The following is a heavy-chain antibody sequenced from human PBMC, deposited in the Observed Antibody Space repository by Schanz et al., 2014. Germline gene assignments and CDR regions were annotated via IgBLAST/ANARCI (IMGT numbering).Heavy chain of an antibody. V-gene: IGHV3-23*01. Sequence: EVQLLESGGGLIQPGGSLRLSCAASGFTFSSYAMTWVRQAPGMGLEWVARINSVGSNTDYADSVTGRFTISRDNAKNTLYLQMNTLRAEDTAVYFCAKGRFGELSAFDIWGQGTMVTVSS. D-gene: IGHD3-10*01. J-gene: IGHJ3*02. CDR3: AKGRFGELSAFDI. CDR1: GFTFSSYA. CDR2: INSVGSNT.